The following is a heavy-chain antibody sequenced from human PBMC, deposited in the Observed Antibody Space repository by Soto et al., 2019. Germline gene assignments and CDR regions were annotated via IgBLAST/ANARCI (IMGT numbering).Heavy chain of an antibody. J-gene: IGHJ4*02. CDR2: ISYDGSNK. CDR3: ATASD. CDR1: GFTFSSYA. V-gene: IGHV3-30-3*01. Sequence: GSLRLSCAASGFTFSSYAMHWVRQAPGKGLEWVAVISYDGSNKYYADSVKGRFTISRDNSKNTLYLQMNSLRAEDTAVYYCATASDWGQGTLVTVS.